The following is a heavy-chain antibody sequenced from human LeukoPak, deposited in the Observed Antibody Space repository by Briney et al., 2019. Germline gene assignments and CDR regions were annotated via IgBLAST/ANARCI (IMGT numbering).Heavy chain of an antibody. CDR1: GGSFSGYY. Sequence: SETLSLTCAVYGGSFSGYYWSWIRQPPGKGLEWIGEINHSGSTNYNPSLKSRVTISVDTSKNQFSLKLSSVTAADTAVYYCARHGDTAMVLFDYWGQGTLVTVSS. CDR3: ARHGDTAMVLFDY. J-gene: IGHJ4*02. V-gene: IGHV4-34*01. CDR2: INHSGST. D-gene: IGHD5-18*01.